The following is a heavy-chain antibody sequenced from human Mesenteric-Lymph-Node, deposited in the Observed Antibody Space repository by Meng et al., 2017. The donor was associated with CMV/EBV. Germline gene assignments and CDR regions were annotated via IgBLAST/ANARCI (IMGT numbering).Heavy chain of an antibody. CDR1: GFTFSSYS. J-gene: IGHJ5*02. CDR3: ARELLRGWFDP. CDR2: ISSSSSTI. V-gene: IGHV3-48*04. D-gene: IGHD2-15*01. Sequence: GESLKISCAASGFTFSSYSMNWVRQAPGKGLEWVSYISSSSSTIYYADSVKGRFTISRDNAKNSLYLQMNSLRAEDTAVYYCARELLRGWFDPWGQGTLVTVSS.